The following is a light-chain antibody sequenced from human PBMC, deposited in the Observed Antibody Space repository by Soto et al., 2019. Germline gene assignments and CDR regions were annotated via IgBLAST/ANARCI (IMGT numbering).Light chain of an antibody. V-gene: IGLV1-40*01. CDR2: GNS. CDR3: QSYDSSLSAWV. Sequence: QSVLTKPPSVSGAPGQTVTISCTGSSSNIGAGYDVHWYQQLPGTAPKLLIYGNSNRPSGVPDRFSGSKSGTSASLAITGLQAEDEADYYCQSYDSSLSAWVFGGGTKLTVL. J-gene: IGLJ3*02. CDR1: SSNIGAGYD.